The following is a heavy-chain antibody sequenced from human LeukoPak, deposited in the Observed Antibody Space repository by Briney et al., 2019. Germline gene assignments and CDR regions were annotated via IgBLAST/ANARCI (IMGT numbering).Heavy chain of an antibody. D-gene: IGHD3-22*01. CDR3: ARTYYYDSSGKTVWFDP. CDR1: GGSIGSGGYY. J-gene: IGHJ5*02. V-gene: IGHV4-31*03. CDR2: IYYSGST. Sequence: SETLSLTCTLSGGSIGSGGYYWSWIRQHPGKGLEWIGYIYYSGSTYYNPSLKSRVTISVDTSKNQFSLKLSSVTAADTAVYYCARTYYYDSSGKTVWFDPWGQGTLVTVSS.